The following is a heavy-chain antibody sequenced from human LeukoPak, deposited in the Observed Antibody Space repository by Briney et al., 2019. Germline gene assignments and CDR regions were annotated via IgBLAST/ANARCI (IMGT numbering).Heavy chain of an antibody. J-gene: IGHJ3*02. D-gene: IGHD2-2*01. V-gene: IGHV1-18*01. CDR2: ISAYNGNT. CDR1: GYTFTSYG. CDR3: ARDTVLGYCSSTSCYGNAFDI. Sequence: ASVKVSCKASGYTFTSYGISWVRQAPGQGPEWMGWISAYNGNTNYAQKLQGRVTMTTDTSTSTAYMELRSLRSDDTAVYYCARDTVLGYCSSTSCYGNAFDIWGQGTMVTVSS.